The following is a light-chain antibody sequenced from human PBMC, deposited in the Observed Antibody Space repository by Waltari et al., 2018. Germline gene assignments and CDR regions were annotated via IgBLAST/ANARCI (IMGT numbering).Light chain of an antibody. V-gene: IGLV2-14*03. CDR3: SSYTSISTPVV. J-gene: IGLJ2*01. CDR2: DVS. Sequence: QSALTQPASVPGPPGQSLTISRIGTSSHAGGCKHVLWYQQHPGKVPKLLIYDVSNRPSGVSNRFSGSKSGNTASLTISGLQAEDEADYYCSSYTSISTPVVFGGGTKLTVL. CDR1: SSHAGGCKH.